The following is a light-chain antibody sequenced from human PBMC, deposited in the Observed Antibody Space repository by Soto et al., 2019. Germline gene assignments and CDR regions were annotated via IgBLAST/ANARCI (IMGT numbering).Light chain of an antibody. CDR3: QHYNNQPLT. CDR1: QSVSSD. V-gene: IGKV3-15*01. CDR2: GAS. Sequence: EIVMTQSPATLSASPGERATLSCRASQSVSSDLAWYQHKPGQAPRLLIYGASTRATGIPVRFSGSGSGTDFTLTISSLQSEDFAVYYCQHYNNQPLTFGGGTKVDIK. J-gene: IGKJ4*01.